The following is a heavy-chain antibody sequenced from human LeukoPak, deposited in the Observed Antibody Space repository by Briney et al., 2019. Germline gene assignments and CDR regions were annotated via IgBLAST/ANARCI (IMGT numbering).Heavy chain of an antibody. V-gene: IGHV4-39*01. CDR1: SGSISSSSYY. D-gene: IGHD2-2*01. CDR3: ARHGSSSTTVDP. CDR2: IYYSGST. Sequence: SETLSLTCTVSSGSISSSSYYWGWIRQPPGKGLEWIGSIYYSGSTYYNPSLKSRVTISVDTSKNQFSLKLSSVTAADTAVYYCARHGSSSTTVDPWGQGTLVTVSS. J-gene: IGHJ5*02.